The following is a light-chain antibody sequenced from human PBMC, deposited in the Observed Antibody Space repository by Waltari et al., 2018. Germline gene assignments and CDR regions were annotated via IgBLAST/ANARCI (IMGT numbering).Light chain of an antibody. Sequence: SYELTQPSSVSVSPGQTARITCSGDVLAKKYARWFQQKPGQAPVVVIYKDNERPSGIPERFSCSSSGTTVTLTISGAQVEDEADYYCYSAADNNRVVFGGGTKLTVL. CDR3: YSAADNNRVV. CDR2: KDN. CDR1: VLAKKY. V-gene: IGLV3-27*01. J-gene: IGLJ2*01.